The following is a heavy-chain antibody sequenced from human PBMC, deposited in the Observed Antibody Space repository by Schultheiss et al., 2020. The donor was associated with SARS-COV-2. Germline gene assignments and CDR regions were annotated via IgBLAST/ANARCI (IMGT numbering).Heavy chain of an antibody. J-gene: IGHJ5*02. CDR3: TTEGLSGSGSYYKTDNWFDP. Sequence: GGPLRLSCAASGFTFSNAWMSWVRQAPGKGLEWVGRIKSKTDGGTTDYAAPVKGRFTISRDDSKNTLYLQMNSLKTEDTAVYYCTTEGLSGSGSYYKTDNWFDPWGQGTLVTVAS. CDR2: IKSKTDGGTT. CDR1: GFTFSNAW. D-gene: IGHD3-10*01. V-gene: IGHV3-15*01.